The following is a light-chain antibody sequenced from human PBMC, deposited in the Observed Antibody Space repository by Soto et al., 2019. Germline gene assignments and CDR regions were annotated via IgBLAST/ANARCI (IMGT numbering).Light chain of an antibody. J-gene: IGKJ1*01. CDR1: QSVSNNY. CDR3: QQYGSSGT. CDR2: GAS. Sequence: EIVLTQSPGTLSLSPGERATLSCRASQSVSNNYLAWYQQKPGQAPRLLIYGASNKATGIPGRFSGSGSGTDFTLTISRLEPDDFAVYYCQQYGSSGTFGQGTKVEIK. V-gene: IGKV3-20*01.